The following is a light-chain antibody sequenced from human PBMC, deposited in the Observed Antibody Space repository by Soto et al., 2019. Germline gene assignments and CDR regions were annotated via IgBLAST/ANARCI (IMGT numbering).Light chain of an antibody. CDR2: DVS. CDR1: SSDVGGYNY. Sequence: QSALTQPASVSGSPGQSITISCTGTSSDVGGYNYVSWFQQHPGKVPKLMIFDVSSRPSGVSNRFSGSKSGNTASLTISGLQAEDEADYYCSSYTGNNNYVFGSGTKVTVL. J-gene: IGLJ1*01. CDR3: SSYTGNNNYV. V-gene: IGLV2-14*01.